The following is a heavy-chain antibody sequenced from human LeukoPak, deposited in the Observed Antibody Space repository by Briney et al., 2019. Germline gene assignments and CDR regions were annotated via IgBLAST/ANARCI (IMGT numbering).Heavy chain of an antibody. J-gene: IGHJ4*02. Sequence: ASVKVSCKASGYTFTGYYMHWVRQAPGQGLEWMGWINPNSGGTNYAQKFQGRVTMTRDMSTSTVYMELSSLRSEDTAVYYCARNTAMVPDFDYWGQGTLVTVSS. V-gene: IGHV1-2*02. CDR2: INPNSGGT. CDR1: GYTFTGYY. CDR3: ARNTAMVPDFDY. D-gene: IGHD5-18*01.